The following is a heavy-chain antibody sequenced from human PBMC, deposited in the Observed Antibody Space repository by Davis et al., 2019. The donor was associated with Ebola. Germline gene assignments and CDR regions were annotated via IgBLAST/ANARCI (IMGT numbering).Heavy chain of an antibody. Sequence: AASVKVSCKASGYTFTDYYIHWVRQAPGQGLEWMGRINPNSGGTNYAQKFQGRVTMTRDTSISTAYMELRSLRSDDTAVYYCARDRGYSSSWYLSDYWGQGTLVTVSS. J-gene: IGHJ4*02. CDR3: ARDRGYSSSWYLSDY. V-gene: IGHV1-2*06. CDR2: INPNSGGT. D-gene: IGHD6-13*01. CDR1: GYTFTDYY.